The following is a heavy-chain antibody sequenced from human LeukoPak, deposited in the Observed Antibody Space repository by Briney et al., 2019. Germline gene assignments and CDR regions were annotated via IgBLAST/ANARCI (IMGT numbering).Heavy chain of an antibody. Sequence: GASVKVSCKASGYTFTSYYMHWVRQAPGQGLEWMGRIIPILGIANYAQKFQGRVTITADKSTSTAYMELSSLRSEDTAVYYCASASLGDFWSGYYGYWGQGTLVTVSS. CDR1: GYTFTSYY. J-gene: IGHJ4*02. V-gene: IGHV1-69*02. CDR2: IIPILGIA. CDR3: ASASLGDFWSGYYGY. D-gene: IGHD3-3*01.